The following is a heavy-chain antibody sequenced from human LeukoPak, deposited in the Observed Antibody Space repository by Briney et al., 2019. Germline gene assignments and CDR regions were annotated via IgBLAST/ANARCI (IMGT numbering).Heavy chain of an antibody. CDR1: GFTFSGSA. CDR2: IRSKANSYAT. D-gene: IGHD6-13*01. CDR3: TRISSSSWYYYYMDV. V-gene: IGHV3-73*01. J-gene: IGHJ6*03. Sequence: PGGSLRLSCAASGFTFSGSAMHWVRQASGKGLEWVGRIRSKANSYATAYAASVKGRFTISRDDSKNTAYLQMNSLKTEDTAVYYCTRISSSSWYYYYMDVWGKGTTVTASS.